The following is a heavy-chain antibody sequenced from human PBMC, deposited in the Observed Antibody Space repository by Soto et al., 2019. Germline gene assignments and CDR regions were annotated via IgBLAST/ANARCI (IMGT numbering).Heavy chain of an antibody. D-gene: IGHD2-15*01. CDR2: IYYSGST. J-gene: IGHJ5*02. V-gene: IGHV4-30-4*01. CDR1: GGSISSGDYY. Sequence: PSETLSLTCTVSGGSISSGDYYWSWIRQPPGKGLEWIGYIYYSGSTYYNPSVKSRVTISVDTSKNQFSLKLSSVTAADTAVYYCARDPGYCSGGSCYDWFDPWGQGTLVTVSS. CDR3: ARDPGYCSGGSCYDWFDP.